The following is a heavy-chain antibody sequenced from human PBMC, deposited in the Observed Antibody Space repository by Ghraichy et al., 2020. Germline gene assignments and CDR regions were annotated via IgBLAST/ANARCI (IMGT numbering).Heavy chain of an antibody. V-gene: IGHV4-38-2*02. CDR2: IYHSGST. CDR3: TRDRFYYDSSGYL. J-gene: IGHJ1*01. CDR1: GYSISSGYY. D-gene: IGHD3-22*01. Sequence: SETLSLTCDVSGYSISSGYYWGWIRQPPGKGLEWIGCIYHSGSTYYSPSLRGRVTLSMDTSKNQISLRLTSVIAADTAVYYCTRDRFYYDSSGYLGGQGTLVTVSS.